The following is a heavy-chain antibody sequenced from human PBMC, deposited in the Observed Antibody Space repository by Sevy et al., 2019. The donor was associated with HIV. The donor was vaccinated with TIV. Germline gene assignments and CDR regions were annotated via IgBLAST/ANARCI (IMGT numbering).Heavy chain of an antibody. CDR2: IWYDGSNK. J-gene: IGHJ4*02. Sequence: GGSLRLSCAASGFTFSSYGMHWVRQAPGKGLEWVAVIWYDGSNKYYADSVKGRFTISRDNSKNTLYLQMNGLRAEDTAVYYCASDCSSTSCKGDYWGQRTLVTVSS. CDR3: ASDCSSTSCKGDY. CDR1: GFTFSSYG. V-gene: IGHV3-33*08. D-gene: IGHD2-2*01.